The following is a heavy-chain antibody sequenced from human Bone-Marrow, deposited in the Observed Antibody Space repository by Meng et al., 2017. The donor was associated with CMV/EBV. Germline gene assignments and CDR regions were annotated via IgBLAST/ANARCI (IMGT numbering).Heavy chain of an antibody. CDR3: ASFGDSHGY. V-gene: IGHV4-59*08. D-gene: IGHD3-16*01. CDR1: GGSISSYY. J-gene: IGHJ4*02. CDR2: IYYSGST. Sequence: SETLSLTCTVSGGSISSYYWSWIRQPPGKGLEWIGYIYYSGSTNYNPSLKSRVTISVDTSKNQFSLKLSSVTAADTAVYYCASFGDSHGYWGQGTLVTVSS.